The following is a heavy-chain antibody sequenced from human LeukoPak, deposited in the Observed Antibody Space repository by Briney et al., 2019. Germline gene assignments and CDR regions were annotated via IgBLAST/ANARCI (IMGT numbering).Heavy chain of an antibody. Sequence: SETLSLTCTVSGGSINSGDFYWSWIRQPPGKGLEWIGYISYSGSTSYNPSLRSRVTISVDTSKNQFSLKLSSVTAADTAVYYCATDGNFDLWGRGTLVTVSS. CDR2: ISYSGST. D-gene: IGHD1-26*01. J-gene: IGHJ2*01. CDR1: GGSINSGDFY. V-gene: IGHV4-61*08. CDR3: ATDGNFDL.